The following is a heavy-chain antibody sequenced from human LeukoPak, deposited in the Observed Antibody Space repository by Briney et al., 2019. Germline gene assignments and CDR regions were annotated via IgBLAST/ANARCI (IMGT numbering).Heavy chain of an antibody. J-gene: IGHJ6*02. Sequence: ASVKVSCKASGYTFTSYGISWVRQAPGQGLEWMGWISAYNGNTNYAQKLQGRVTTTTDTSTSTAYMELRSPRSDDTAVYYCARGYPSKPQQRLVPDYGMDVWGQGTTVTVSS. CDR2: ISAYNGNT. CDR3: ARGYPSKPQQRLVPDYGMDV. D-gene: IGHD6-13*01. V-gene: IGHV1-18*01. CDR1: GYTFTSYG.